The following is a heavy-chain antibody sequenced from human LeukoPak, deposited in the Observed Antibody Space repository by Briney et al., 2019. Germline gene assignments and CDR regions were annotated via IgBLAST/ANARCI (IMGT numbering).Heavy chain of an antibody. CDR3: ASEAISGWTDH. V-gene: IGHV3-30-3*01. Sequence: GGSLRLSCAASGFTFSSYTMNWLRQAPGKGLEWVAVISYDERNIFYGDSVKGRFTISRDNSKDTVYLQINRLRTEDTAVYYCASEAISGWTDHWGQGTLVTVSS. CDR2: ISYDERNI. J-gene: IGHJ5*02. CDR1: GFTFSSYT. D-gene: IGHD6-19*01.